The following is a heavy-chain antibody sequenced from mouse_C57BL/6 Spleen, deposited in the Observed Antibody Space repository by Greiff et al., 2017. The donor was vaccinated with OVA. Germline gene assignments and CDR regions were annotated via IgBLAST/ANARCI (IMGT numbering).Heavy chain of an antibody. CDR2: INNNNGGT. CDR3: ARGGVTAAWFAY. J-gene: IGHJ3*01. D-gene: IGHD2-3*01. Sequence: VQLQQSGPELVKPGASVKISCKASGYTFTDYYMNWVKQSPGKSLEWLGDINNNNGGTSYKQQFKGKATLTVDKYSSTAYMAISSLTSEDSAVYDCARGGVTAAWFAYWGQGTLVTVSA. V-gene: IGHV1-26*01. CDR1: GYTFTDYY.